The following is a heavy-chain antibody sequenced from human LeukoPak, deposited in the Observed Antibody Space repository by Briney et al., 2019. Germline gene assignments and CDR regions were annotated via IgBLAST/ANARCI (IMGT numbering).Heavy chain of an antibody. CDR3: ARDLGFGELPYYTDY. J-gene: IGHJ4*02. V-gene: IGHV3-48*03. CDR1: GFTFSSYE. D-gene: IGHD3-10*01. Sequence: PGGSLRLSCAASGFTFSSYEMNWVRQAPGKGLEWVSYISSSGSTIYYADSVKGRFTISRDNAKNSLYLQMNSLRAEDTAVYYCARDLGFGELPYYTDYWGQGTLVTVSS. CDR2: ISSSGSTI.